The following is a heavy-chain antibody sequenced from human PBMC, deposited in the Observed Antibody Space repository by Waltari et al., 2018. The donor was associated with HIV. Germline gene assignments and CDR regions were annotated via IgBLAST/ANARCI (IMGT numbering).Heavy chain of an antibody. D-gene: IGHD3-22*01. J-gene: IGHJ4*02. CDR1: GITFRNAW. Sequence: EVQLVESGGGLVKPGGSLRLSCAASGITFRNAWMSWVRQAPGKGLGWVGRIKSGAEGGTTDYAAAVKGRFTISRDDSNHTLYLQMDSLKTEDTAVYYCTTLWYSYDSTDYWGQGTLVTVSS. CDR2: IKSGAEGGTT. V-gene: IGHV3-15*01. CDR3: TTLWYSYDSTDY.